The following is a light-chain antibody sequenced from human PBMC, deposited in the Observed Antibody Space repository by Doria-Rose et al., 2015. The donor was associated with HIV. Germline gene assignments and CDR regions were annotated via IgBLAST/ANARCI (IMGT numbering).Light chain of an antibody. V-gene: IGKV3-20*01. J-gene: IGKJ1*01. Sequence: TQSPGTLSLSPGERATLSCRASQSFSSTYLAWYQQKPGQAPSLLIYDGSTRATGIPGRFSASGSGTDFTLTINRLEPEDFALYYCHQYGTSWTFGQGTKVGI. CDR3: HQYGTSWT. CDR1: QSFSSTY. CDR2: DGS.